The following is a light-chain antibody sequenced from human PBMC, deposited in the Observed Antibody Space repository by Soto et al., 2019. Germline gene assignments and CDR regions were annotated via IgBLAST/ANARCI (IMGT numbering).Light chain of an antibody. J-gene: IGKJ4*01. CDR2: GAS. V-gene: IGKV3-15*01. CDR1: QSVSGT. CDR3: QQYNNWPPLT. Sequence: EIVMTQSPATLSVSPGERATLSGRASQSVSGTLACYQQKPGQAPRLLIYGASTRATGIPARFSGSGSGTEFTLTISSLQSEDFAVYYCQQYNNWPPLTFGGGTKVEIK.